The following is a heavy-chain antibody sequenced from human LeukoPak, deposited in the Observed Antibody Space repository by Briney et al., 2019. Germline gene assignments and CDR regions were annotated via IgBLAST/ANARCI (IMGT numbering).Heavy chain of an antibody. CDR1: GFTFSSYA. CDR2: ISGSGGST. J-gene: IGHJ4*02. Sequence: GGSLRLSCAASGFTFSSYAMSWVRQAPGKGLEWVSAISGSGGSTYYADSVKGRFTISRDNSKSTLYLEMNSLRVEDTAVYYCTKVRSGSSNWALRVFDYWGQGALVTVSS. D-gene: IGHD4-11*01. CDR3: TKVRSGSSNWALRVFDY. V-gene: IGHV3-23*01.